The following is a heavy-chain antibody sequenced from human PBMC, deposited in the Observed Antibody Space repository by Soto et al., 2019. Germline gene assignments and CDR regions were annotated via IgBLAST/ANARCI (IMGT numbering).Heavy chain of an antibody. Sequence: SETLSLTCAVSGDSVSNDNYYWSWIRQPPGKGLEWNGYIYYSGTTNYNSYLKSRLSLSVDMSKNQFSLKLASVTAADTAVYFCARSQRGRTAFTFDYWGQGALVTVSS. D-gene: IGHD3-16*01. CDR2: IYYSGTT. CDR3: ARSQRGRTAFTFDY. V-gene: IGHV4-61*01. CDR1: GDSVSNDNYY. J-gene: IGHJ4*02.